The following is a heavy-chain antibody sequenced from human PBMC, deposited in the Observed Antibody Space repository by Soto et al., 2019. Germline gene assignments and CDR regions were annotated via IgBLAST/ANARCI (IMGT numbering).Heavy chain of an antibody. V-gene: IGHV1-46*03. CDR1: GYTFTSYY. J-gene: IGHJ5*02. CDR2: INPSGGST. D-gene: IGHD3-3*02. Sequence: GASVKVSCKASGYTFTSYYMHWVRQAPGQGLEWMGIINPSGGSTSYAQKFQGRVTMTRDTSTSTVYMELSSLRSEDTAVYYCARDLGFLEWFSWFDPWGQGTLVTVSS. CDR3: ARDLGFLEWFSWFDP.